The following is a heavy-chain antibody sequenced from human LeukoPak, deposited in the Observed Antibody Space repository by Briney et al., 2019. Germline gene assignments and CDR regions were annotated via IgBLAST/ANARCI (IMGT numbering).Heavy chain of an antibody. CDR2: ISHRVSDV. CDR3: ARDAGDDFWSGPPDY. J-gene: IGHJ4*02. D-gene: IGHD3-3*01. Sequence: GGSLRLSCAASGFTFSDYYMSWIRQAPGKGLEWVSYISHRVSDVQYADSVKGRFTISRDNAKNSLYLQMNSLRAEDTALYHCARDAGDDFWSGPPDYWGQGTLVTVSS. CDR1: GFTFSDYY. V-gene: IGHV3-11*01.